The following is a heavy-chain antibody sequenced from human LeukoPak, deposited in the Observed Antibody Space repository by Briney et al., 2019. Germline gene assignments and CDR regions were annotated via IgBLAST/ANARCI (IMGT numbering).Heavy chain of an antibody. D-gene: IGHD4-17*01. V-gene: IGHV3-21*01. CDR3: ARVWVTTVTPPDDY. CDR2: ISDDSKYI. CDR1: GFPFRSYT. J-gene: IGHJ4*02. Sequence: GGSLRLSCAASGFPFRSYTMNWVRQAPGKGLEWVSAISDDSKYIYYADSVKGRFTISRENAWNSLYLQMNSLTAADTAVYYCARVWVTTVTPPDDYWGQGTLVTVSS.